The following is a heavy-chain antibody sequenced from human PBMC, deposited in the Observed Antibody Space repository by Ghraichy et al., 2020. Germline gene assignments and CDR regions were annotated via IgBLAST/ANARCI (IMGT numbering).Heavy chain of an antibody. CDR2: INQEASEK. V-gene: IGHV3-7*01. J-gene: IGHJ2*01. Sequence: GESLNISCGAPGFTLHTYWMSWVRQAPGKGLEWVANINQEASEKSYVDSVKGRFSISRDNAKNSLYLQMNNLRVEDTAVYYCARLQRAPWNFDLWGRGTLVTVSS. CDR3: ARLQRAPWNFDL. CDR1: GFTLHTYW.